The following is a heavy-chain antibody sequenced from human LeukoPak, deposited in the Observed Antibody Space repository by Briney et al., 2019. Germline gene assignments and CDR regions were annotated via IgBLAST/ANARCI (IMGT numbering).Heavy chain of an antibody. Sequence: GGSLRLSCAASGFTVSSNYMSWVRQAPGKGLEGVSVIYSGGSTYYADSVKGRFTISRDNSKNTLYLQINSLRAEDTAVYYCARNMVRGRAQMDYWGQGTLVTVSS. CDR2: IYSGGST. V-gene: IGHV3-53*01. J-gene: IGHJ4*02. D-gene: IGHD3-10*01. CDR3: ARNMVRGRAQMDY. CDR1: GFTVSSNY.